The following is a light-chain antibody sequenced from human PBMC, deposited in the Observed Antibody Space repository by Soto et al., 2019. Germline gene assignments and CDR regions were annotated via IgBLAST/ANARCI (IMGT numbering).Light chain of an antibody. CDR2: LEGSGSY. CDR3: ETWDSNIRV. Sequence: QLVLTQSSSASASLGSSVKLTCTLSSGHRSYIIAWHQQQPGKAPRYLMKLEGSGSYNKGSGVPDRFSGSSSGADRYLTMSNLQSEDEAAYYCETWDSNIRVFGGGTKLTVL. CDR1: SGHRSYI. J-gene: IGLJ2*01. V-gene: IGLV4-60*03.